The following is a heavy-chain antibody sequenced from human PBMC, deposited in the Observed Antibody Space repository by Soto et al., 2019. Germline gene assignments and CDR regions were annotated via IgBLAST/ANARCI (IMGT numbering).Heavy chain of an antibody. V-gene: IGHV1-18*01. D-gene: IGHD6-19*01. CDR3: AREGQWLVRRGSFDY. Sequence: QVQLVQSGAEVKKPGASVKVSCKASGYTFTSYGISWVRQAPGQGLEWMGWISAYNGNTNYAQKLQGRVTMTTVTSTSTAYIELRILRSDDTAVYYYAREGQWLVRRGSFDYWGQGTLVTVSS. J-gene: IGHJ4*02. CDR1: GYTFTSYG. CDR2: ISAYNGNT.